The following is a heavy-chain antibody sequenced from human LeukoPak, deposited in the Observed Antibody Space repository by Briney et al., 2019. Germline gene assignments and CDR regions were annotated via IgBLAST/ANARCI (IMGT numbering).Heavy chain of an antibody. CDR3: TSGERGYSYGPLDY. CDR2: IFYAGST. V-gene: IGHV4-59*08. J-gene: IGHJ4*02. Sequence: SETLSLTCTVSGGSIRSYYWSWIRQPPGKGLEWIGYIFYAGSTTYNPSLKSRVTLSIDTSKNQFSLKLNSVTAADTAVYYCTSGERGYSYGPLDYWGQGTLVTVSS. CDR1: GGSIRSYY. D-gene: IGHD5-18*01.